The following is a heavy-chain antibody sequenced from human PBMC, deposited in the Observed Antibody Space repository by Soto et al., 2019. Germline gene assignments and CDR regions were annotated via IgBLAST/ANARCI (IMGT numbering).Heavy chain of an antibody. V-gene: IGHV3-33*01. CDR2: IWYDGSNK. CDR3: ARDPRKTSVNTSLDY. Sequence: PGGSLRLSCAASGFTFSSNGMHWVRQAPGKGLEWVAIIWYDGSNKYYADSVKGRFTISRDNSKNTLYLQMNSLRAEDTAVYYCARDPRKTSVNTSLDYWGQGTLVPVSS. J-gene: IGHJ4*02. CDR1: GFTFSSNG. D-gene: IGHD4-17*01.